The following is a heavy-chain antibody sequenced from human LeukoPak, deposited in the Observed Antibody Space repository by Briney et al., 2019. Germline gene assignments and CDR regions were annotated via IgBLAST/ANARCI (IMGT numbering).Heavy chain of an antibody. CDR3: ARERRVVVPAATGGFDY. V-gene: IGHV4-61*01. CDR2: IYYSGST. Sequence: PSETPSLTCTVSGGSVSSGSYYWSWIRQPPGKGLEWIGYIYYSGSTNYNPSLKSRVTISVDTSKNQFSLKLSSVTAADTAVYYCARERRVVVPAATGGFDYWGQGTLVTVSS. D-gene: IGHD2-2*01. CDR1: GGSVSSGSYY. J-gene: IGHJ4*02.